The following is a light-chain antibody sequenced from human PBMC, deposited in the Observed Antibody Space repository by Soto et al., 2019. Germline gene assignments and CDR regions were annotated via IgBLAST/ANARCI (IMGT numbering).Light chain of an antibody. V-gene: IGLV1-40*01. CDR1: SSNIGSDYD. CDR3: QYYENSLSGSGVV. CDR2: GNG. J-gene: IGLJ2*01. Sequence: QSVLTQPPSVSGAPGQRVTISCTGSSSNIGSDYDVHWYQQFPGRAPKLLIYGNGSRPSGVPDRFSGSKSGTSASLAITRLQAEDEADYYCQYYENSLSGSGVVFGGGTKLTVL.